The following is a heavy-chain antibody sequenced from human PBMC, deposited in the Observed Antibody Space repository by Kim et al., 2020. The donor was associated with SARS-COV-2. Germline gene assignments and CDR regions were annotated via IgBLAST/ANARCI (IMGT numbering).Heavy chain of an antibody. Sequence: GRSLRLSCAASGFTFSSYAMHWVRQAPGKGLEWVALISYDGSNKYYADSVKGRFTISRDNSKNTLYLQMNSLRAEDTAVYYCARDRGGNSDYWGQGTLVT. CDR2: ISYDGSNK. J-gene: IGHJ4*02. V-gene: IGHV3-30*04. CDR1: GFTFSSYA. CDR3: ARDRGGNSDY. D-gene: IGHD2-15*01.